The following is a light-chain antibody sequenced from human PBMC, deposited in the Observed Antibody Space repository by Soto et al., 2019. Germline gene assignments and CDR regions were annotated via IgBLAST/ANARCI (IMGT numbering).Light chain of an antibody. CDR3: FSYTDSSNFV. CDR1: SGDVDAFDY. Sequence: QSALTQPASVSGSPGQSITISCTGTSGDVDAFDYVSWYQQHPGKAPKLMIFEVSDRPSGVSDRFSGSKSGSTASLTISGLQAEDETDYYCFSYTDSSNFVFGTGTKVTVL. J-gene: IGLJ1*01. V-gene: IGLV2-14*01. CDR2: EVS.